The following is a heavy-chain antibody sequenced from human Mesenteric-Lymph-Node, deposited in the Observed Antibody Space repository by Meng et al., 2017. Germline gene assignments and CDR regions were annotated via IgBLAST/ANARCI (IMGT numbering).Heavy chain of an antibody. CDR2: IYYSGST. Sequence: VQLQESGPGLVKPSQTLSLTCTVSGGSISSGGYYWSWIRQHPGKGLEWIGYIYYSGSTYYNPSLKSRVTISADTSKNQFSLKLSSVTAADTAVYYCARASYGSGSPLGESWFDPWGQGTLVTVSS. CDR1: GGSISSGGYY. V-gene: IGHV4-31*03. J-gene: IGHJ5*02. CDR3: ARASYGSGSPLGESWFDP. D-gene: IGHD3-10*01.